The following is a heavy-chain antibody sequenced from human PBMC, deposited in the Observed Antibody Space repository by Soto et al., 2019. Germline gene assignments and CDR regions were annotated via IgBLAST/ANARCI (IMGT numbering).Heavy chain of an antibody. CDR3: AASRGFDSSGYSGYYYGMDV. J-gene: IGHJ6*02. CDR1: GFTFDDYA. V-gene: IGHV3-9*01. Sequence: EVQLVESGGGLVQPGRSLRLSCAASGFTFDDYAMHWVRQRPGRGLEWVSGITWNSDEIGYPDSVKGRFSISRDNAKKYLYLQMNSLRPDDTALYYCAASRGFDSSGYSGYYYGMDVWGQGTTVTVYS. CDR2: ITWNSDEI. D-gene: IGHD3-22*01.